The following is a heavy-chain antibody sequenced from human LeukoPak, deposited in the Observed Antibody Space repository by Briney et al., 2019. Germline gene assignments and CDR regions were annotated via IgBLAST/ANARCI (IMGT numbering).Heavy chain of an antibody. CDR3: ARGGLWVVRPVDY. J-gene: IGHJ4*02. Sequence: GSLRLSCAASGFTFSSYAMHWVRQAPGKGLEWIGEVNHSGSTNYNPSLKSRVTISVDTSKNQFSLKLSSVTAADTAVYYCARGGLWVVRPVDYWGQGTLVTVSS. D-gene: IGHD3-10*01. CDR2: VNHSGST. CDR1: GFTFSSYA. V-gene: IGHV4-34*01.